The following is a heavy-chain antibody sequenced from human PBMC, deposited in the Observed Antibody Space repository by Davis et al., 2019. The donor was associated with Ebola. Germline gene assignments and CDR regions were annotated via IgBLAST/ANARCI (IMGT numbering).Heavy chain of an antibody. CDR3: ARVLGTGDDY. Sequence: AASVKVSCKASGYTFTSYFIHWVRQAPGQGLEWMGRINPNDGGTDYAQEFQGRVTMTRDTSIGTTYMELSRLKSGDTAVYYCARVLGTGDDYWGQGTLVIVSS. J-gene: IGHJ4*02. D-gene: IGHD7-27*01. CDR2: INPNDGGT. V-gene: IGHV1-2*06. CDR1: GYTFTSYF.